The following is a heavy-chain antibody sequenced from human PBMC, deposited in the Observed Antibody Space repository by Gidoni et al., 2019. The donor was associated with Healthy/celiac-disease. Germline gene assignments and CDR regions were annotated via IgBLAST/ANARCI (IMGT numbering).Heavy chain of an antibody. V-gene: IGHV3-23*01. CDR1: GFTFSSYA. CDR2: ISGSGGST. D-gene: IGHD3-3*01. CDR3: AKGGIFGVVSPNHFDY. J-gene: IGHJ4*02. Sequence: EVQLLESGGGLVQPGGSLRLSCAASGFTFSSYAMSWVRQAPGKGLEWVSAISGSGGSTYYADAVKGRFTISRDNSKNTLYLQMNSLRAEDTAVYYCAKGGIFGVVSPNHFDYWGQGTLVTVSS.